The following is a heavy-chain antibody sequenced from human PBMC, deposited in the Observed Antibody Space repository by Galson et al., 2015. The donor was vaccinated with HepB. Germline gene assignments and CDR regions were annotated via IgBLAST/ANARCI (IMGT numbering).Heavy chain of an antibody. CDR2: IHHSGRT. CDR1: GYSISTGYY. Sequence: SETLSLTCAVSGYSISTGYYWGWIRQAPGKGLEWMGSIHHSGRTNYNPSLKSRVTISVDTSKNQFSLRLSSVIAADTAVFYCAREAYYDFRNWFDPWGQGTLVTVSS. D-gene: IGHD3-3*01. J-gene: IGHJ5*02. CDR3: AREAYYDFRNWFDP. V-gene: IGHV4-38-2*02.